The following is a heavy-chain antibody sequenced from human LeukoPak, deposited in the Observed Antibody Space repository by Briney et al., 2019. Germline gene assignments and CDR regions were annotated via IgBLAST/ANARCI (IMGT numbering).Heavy chain of an antibody. V-gene: IGHV3-23*01. CDR1: GFTFSSYW. D-gene: IGHD1-26*01. J-gene: IGHJ4*02. Sequence: PGGSLRLSCAASGFTFSSYWMSWVRQAPGKGLEWVSAISGSGGRIYYGASVKGRFTISRDNPKNTLNLQMNSLRAEDTALYYCATSKYSGSYWGQGTLVTVSS. CDR2: ISGSGGRI. CDR3: ATSKYSGSY.